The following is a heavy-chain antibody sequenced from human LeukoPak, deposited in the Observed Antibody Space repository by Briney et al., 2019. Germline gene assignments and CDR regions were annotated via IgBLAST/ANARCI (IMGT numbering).Heavy chain of an antibody. V-gene: IGHV3-30*03. CDR1: GFTFSSYG. CDR2: ISYDGSNK. CDR3: SSLLGYCSGGSCYYFDH. D-gene: IGHD2-15*01. Sequence: GGSLRLSCAASGFTFSSYGMHWVRQAPGKGLEWVAVISYDGSNKYYADSVKGRFTISRDNSKNTLYLQMNSLRAEDTAVYYCSSLLGYCSGGSCYYFDHWGQGTLVTVSS. J-gene: IGHJ4*02.